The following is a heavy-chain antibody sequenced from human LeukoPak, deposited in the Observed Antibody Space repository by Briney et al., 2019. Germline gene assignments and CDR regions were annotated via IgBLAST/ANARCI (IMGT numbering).Heavy chain of an antibody. CDR1: GGSISSYY. V-gene: IGHV4-59*01. J-gene: IGHJ6*03. Sequence: RTSETLSLTCTVSGGSISSYYWSWIRQPAGKGLEWIGYIHYSGSTHYNPSLKSRVTISVDTSKNQVSLKLRSVTAADTAVYYCARTTEGYAGGPGYSYYYYMDVWGKGTTVTISS. CDR2: IHYSGST. D-gene: IGHD5-12*01. CDR3: ARTTEGYAGGPGYSYYYYMDV.